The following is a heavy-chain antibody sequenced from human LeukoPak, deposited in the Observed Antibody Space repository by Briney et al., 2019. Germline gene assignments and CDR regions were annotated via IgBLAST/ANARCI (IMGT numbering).Heavy chain of an antibody. D-gene: IGHD6-19*01. Sequence: GASVKVSCKASGYTFTTYDINWVRQATGQGLEWMGWMNPNSGNTGYTQKFQGRVTMTRNTSISTAYMELSSLRSEDAAVYYCARGRGSGHKENWFDPWGQGTLVTVSS. CDR3: ARGRGSGHKENWFDP. CDR2: MNPNSGNT. V-gene: IGHV1-8*01. CDR1: GYTFTTYD. J-gene: IGHJ5*02.